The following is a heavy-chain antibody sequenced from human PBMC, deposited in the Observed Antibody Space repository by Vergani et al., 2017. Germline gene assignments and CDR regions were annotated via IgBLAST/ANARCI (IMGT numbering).Heavy chain of an antibody. Sequence: QVQLVQSGAEVKKPGSSVKVSCKASGGTFSSYAISWVRQAPGEGLEWMGGIIPILGTANYAQKFQGRVTITADESTSTAYMELSSLRSEDTAVYYCARGDEDGSGVYYMDVWGKGTTVTVSS. J-gene: IGHJ6*03. D-gene: IGHD3-10*01. V-gene: IGHV1-69*01. CDR3: ARGDEDGSGVYYMDV. CDR1: GGTFSSYA. CDR2: IIPILGTA.